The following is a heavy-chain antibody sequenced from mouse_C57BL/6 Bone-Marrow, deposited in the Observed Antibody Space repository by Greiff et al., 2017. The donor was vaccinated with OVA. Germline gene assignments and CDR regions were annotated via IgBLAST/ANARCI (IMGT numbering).Heavy chain of an antibody. CDR1: GYTFTDYY. J-gene: IGHJ2*01. D-gene: IGHD1-1*01. CDR2: INPNNGGT. V-gene: IGHV1-26*01. Sequence: EVQLQQSGPELVKPGASVKISCKASGYTFTDYYMNWVKQSHGKSLEWIGDINPNNGGTSYNQKFKGKATLTVDKSSSTAYMELRSLTSEDSAVYYCARGGVAPDYWGQGTTLTVSS. CDR3: ARGGVAPDY.